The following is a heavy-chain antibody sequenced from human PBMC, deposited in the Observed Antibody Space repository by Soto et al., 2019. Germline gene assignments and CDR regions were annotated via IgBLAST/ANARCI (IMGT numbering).Heavy chain of an antibody. V-gene: IGHV1-18*01. CDR3: ARDLGYCRSGTCYREWFDP. CDR1: GYTFTTHG. J-gene: IGHJ5*02. Sequence: QVQLVQSGAEVKKPGASVKVSCKASGYTFTTHGISWVRQVPGQGLEWMGWVRGDNGHTNYAQSLQGRVTMTTDTSTNTAYRGLRSLRSDATAVYYWARDLGYCRSGTCYREWFDPWRQGTLVTVSS. CDR2: VRGDNGHT. D-gene: IGHD2-15*01.